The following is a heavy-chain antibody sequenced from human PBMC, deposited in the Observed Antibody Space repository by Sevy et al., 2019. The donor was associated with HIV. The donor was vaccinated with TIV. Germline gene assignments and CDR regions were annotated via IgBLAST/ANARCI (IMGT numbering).Heavy chain of an antibody. CDR2: IYPNDSDT. V-gene: IGHV5-51*01. J-gene: IGHJ4*02. CDR3: ARHGTSATTMDYFDY. CDR1: GYIFTNYW. Sequence: GESLKISCKGSGYIFTNYWIGWVRQMPGKGLEWMGIIYPNDSDTRYSPSFQGQVTISADKSINTAYLQWGSLKASDTAMYYCARHGTSATTMDYFDYWGQGTLVTVSS. D-gene: IGHD1-1*01.